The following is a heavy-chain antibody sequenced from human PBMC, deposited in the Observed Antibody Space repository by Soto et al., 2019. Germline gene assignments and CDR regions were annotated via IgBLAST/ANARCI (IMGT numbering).Heavy chain of an antibody. J-gene: IGHJ4*02. CDR1: GGSISSYY. D-gene: IGHD3-10*01. CDR2: IYNSGST. V-gene: IGHV4-59*08. CDR3: ASMGYHYGSGSYPLDY. Sequence: ETLSLTCTVSGGSISSYYWTWIRQPPGKGLEWIGFIYNSGSTHYNPSLRSRVTISVDTSKNQFSLKLRSVTAADTAVYYCASMGYHYGSGSYPLDYWGQGTQVTSPQ.